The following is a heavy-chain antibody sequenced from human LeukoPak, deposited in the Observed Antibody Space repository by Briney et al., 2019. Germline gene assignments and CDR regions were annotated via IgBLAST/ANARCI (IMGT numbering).Heavy chain of an antibody. Sequence: ASVTVSCKASGYTFTSYDINWVRQAPGQGREWMGWMNPNSGNTGYAQKFQGRVTMTRNTSISTAYMELSSLRSEDTAVYYCARELGPTQYYHYYGMDVWGQGTTVTVSS. J-gene: IGHJ6*02. CDR3: ARELGPTQYYHYYGMDV. CDR1: GYTFTSYD. CDR2: MNPNSGNT. V-gene: IGHV1-8*01. D-gene: IGHD7-27*01.